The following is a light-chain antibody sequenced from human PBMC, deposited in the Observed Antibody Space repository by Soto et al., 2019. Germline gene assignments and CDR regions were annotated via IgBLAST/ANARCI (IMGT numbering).Light chain of an antibody. CDR2: RAS. J-gene: IGKJ4*01. CDR3: QEYNSY. CDR1: QNIDNW. Sequence: DIQMTQSPYTLSASVGDRVTITCRASQNIDNWLAWYQQKPGKPPKLLIYRASSLETGVPSRFTGSGSGTEFTLTISNLQPDDSATYYCQEYNSYFGGGTKVEIK. V-gene: IGKV1-5*03.